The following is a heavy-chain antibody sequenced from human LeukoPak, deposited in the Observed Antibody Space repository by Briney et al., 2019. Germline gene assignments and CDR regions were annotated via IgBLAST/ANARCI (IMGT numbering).Heavy chain of an antibody. CDR2: IYSSGNT. J-gene: IGHJ5*02. D-gene: IGHD1-26*01. V-gene: IGHV4-61*02. CDR3: AGEVGGSWFDP. Sequence: SETLSLTCTLCGVSISSGIHYWSWIRQPAGKGLEWIGRIYSSGNTNYNPSLKSRVTISLDTSKNQFSLNLSSVTAADTAVYYCAGEVGGSWFDPWGLGTLVTVSS. CDR1: GVSISSGIHY.